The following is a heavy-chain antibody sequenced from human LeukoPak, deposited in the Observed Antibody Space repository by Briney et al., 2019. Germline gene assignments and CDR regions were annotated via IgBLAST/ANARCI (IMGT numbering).Heavy chain of an antibody. Sequence: GGSLRLSCAASGFSFSTHWMSWFRQAPGKGLEWVALIKQDGSVIHYVDSVKDRFTISRDNAKNSLSLQMNSLRADDTAVYYCAGDEGWTFDIWGQGTKVTVSS. CDR2: IKQDGSVI. CDR3: AGDEGWTFDI. D-gene: IGHD5-24*01. J-gene: IGHJ3*02. CDR1: GFSFSTHW. V-gene: IGHV3-7*01.